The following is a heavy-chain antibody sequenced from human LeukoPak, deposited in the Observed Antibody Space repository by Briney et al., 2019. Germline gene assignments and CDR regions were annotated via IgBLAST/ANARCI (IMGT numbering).Heavy chain of an antibody. D-gene: IGHD3-3*01. CDR3: ARDPGDFWSGYYYYFDY. CDR2: INPSGGST. Sequence: ASVKVSCKASGYTFTGYYMHWVRQAPGQGLEWMGIINPSGGSTSYAQKFQGRVTMTRDTSTSTVYMELSSLRSEDTAVYYCARDPGDFWSGYYYYFDYWGQGTLVTVSS. CDR1: GYTFTGYY. J-gene: IGHJ4*02. V-gene: IGHV1-46*01.